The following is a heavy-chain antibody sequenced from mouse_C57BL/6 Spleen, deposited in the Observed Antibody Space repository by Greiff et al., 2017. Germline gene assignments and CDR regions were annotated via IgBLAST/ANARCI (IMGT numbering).Heavy chain of an antibody. CDR2: ISDGGSYT. J-gene: IGHJ3*01. Sequence: EVNVVESGGGLVKPGGSLKLSCAASGFTFSSYAMSWVRQTPEKRLEWVATISDGGSYTYYPDNVKGRFTISRDNAKNNLYLQMSHLKSEDTAMYYCARDYYGSSGFAYWGQGTLVTVSA. CDR3: ARDYYGSSGFAY. D-gene: IGHD1-1*01. CDR1: GFTFSSYA. V-gene: IGHV5-4*03.